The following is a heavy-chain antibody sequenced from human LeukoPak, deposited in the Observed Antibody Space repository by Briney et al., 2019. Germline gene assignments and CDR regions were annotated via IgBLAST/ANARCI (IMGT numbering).Heavy chain of an antibody. D-gene: IGHD2-21*02. J-gene: IGHJ5*02. Sequence: SETLSLTCTVSGGSISSYYWSWIRQPPGKGLEWIGYIYYSGSTNYNPSLKSRVTISVDTSKNQFSLKLSSVTAADTAVYYCAREWKAYCGGDCYSRWFDPWGQGTLVTVSS. CDR3: AREWKAYCGGDCYSRWFDP. V-gene: IGHV4-59*12. CDR2: IYYSGST. CDR1: GGSISSYY.